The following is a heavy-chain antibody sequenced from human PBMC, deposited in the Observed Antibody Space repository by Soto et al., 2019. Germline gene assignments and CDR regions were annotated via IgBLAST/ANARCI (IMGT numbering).Heavy chain of an antibody. CDR3: ARDEFAYDFWNGYTVLYFDY. J-gene: IGHJ4*02. D-gene: IGHD3-3*01. CDR1: GGSSSSED. V-gene: IGHV4-59*01. Sequence: AFLLNPCSKSGGSSSSEDCSWIRLPKGKGLEWIGYIYYSGSTNYNPSLKSRVTISVDTSKNQFSLELSSVTAADTAVYYCARDEFAYDFWNGYTVLYFDYWGQGTLVTVSS. CDR2: IYYSGST.